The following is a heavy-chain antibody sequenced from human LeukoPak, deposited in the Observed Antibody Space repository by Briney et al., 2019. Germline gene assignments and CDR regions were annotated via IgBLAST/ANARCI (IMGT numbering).Heavy chain of an antibody. CDR2: IIPIFGTS. CDR3: VRSGPAASNYYYYMDV. J-gene: IGHJ6*03. V-gene: IGHV1-69*05. Sequence: SVKVSCMASGGTFNSYAISWVRQAPGQGLEWMGGIIPIFGTSNYAQRFQGKVTITTDESMTTAYMELSGLRSEDTAVYYCVRSGPAASNYYYYMDVWRKATTVTVSS. D-gene: IGHD6-13*01. CDR1: GGTFNSYA.